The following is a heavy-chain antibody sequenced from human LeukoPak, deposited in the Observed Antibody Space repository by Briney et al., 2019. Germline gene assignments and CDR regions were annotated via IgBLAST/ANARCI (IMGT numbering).Heavy chain of an antibody. V-gene: IGHV4-34*01. CDR2: INHSGST. D-gene: IGHD3-16*02. J-gene: IGHJ4*02. CDR3: ARGRYYDYVWGSYRPSFFDY. CDR1: GGSFSGYY. Sequence: PSETLSLTCAVYGGSFSGYYWSWIRQPPGKGLEWIGEINHSGSTNYNPSLKSRVTISVDTPKNQFSLKLSSVTAADTAVYYCARGRYYDYVWGSYRPSFFDYWGQGTLVTVSS.